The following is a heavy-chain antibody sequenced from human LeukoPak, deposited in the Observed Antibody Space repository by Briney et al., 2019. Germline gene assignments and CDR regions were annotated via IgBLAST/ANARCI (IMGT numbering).Heavy chain of an antibody. V-gene: IGHV5-51*01. J-gene: IGHJ4*02. CDR3: ARQNKQPGYSNPFDY. CDR2: IYPGDSDT. D-gene: IGHD6-13*01. CDR1: GYSFTSYW. Sequence: GESLKISCKGPGYSFTSYWIGWVRQMPGKSLEWMGVIYPGDSDTRYSPSFQGQVTISADKSISTAYLQWSSLKASDTAMYYCARQNKQPGYSNPFDYWGQGTLVTVSS.